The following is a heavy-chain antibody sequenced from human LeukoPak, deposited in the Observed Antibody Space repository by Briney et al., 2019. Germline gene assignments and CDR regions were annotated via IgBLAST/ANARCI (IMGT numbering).Heavy chain of an antibody. Sequence: PGGSLRLSCAASGFTFSSYGIHWVRQAPGKGLGWVAFIRYDGSNKYYADSVKGRFTISRDNSKNTLYLQMNSLSAEDTAVYYCAKDRGGYCSGGSCYYFDDWGQGTLVIVSS. CDR1: GFTFSSYG. J-gene: IGHJ4*02. D-gene: IGHD2-15*01. CDR3: AKDRGGYCSGGSCYYFDD. V-gene: IGHV3-30*02. CDR2: IRYDGSNK.